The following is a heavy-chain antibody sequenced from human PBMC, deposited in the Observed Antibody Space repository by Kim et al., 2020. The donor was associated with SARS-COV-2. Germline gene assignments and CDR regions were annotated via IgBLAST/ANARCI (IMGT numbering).Heavy chain of an antibody. Sequence: YYNPSHQGRVTISVDTSKNQFSLKLSSVTAADTAVYYCARITATVTTDFDYWGQGILVTVSS. V-gene: IGHV4-39*01. D-gene: IGHD4-17*01. CDR3: ARITATVTTDFDY. J-gene: IGHJ4*02.